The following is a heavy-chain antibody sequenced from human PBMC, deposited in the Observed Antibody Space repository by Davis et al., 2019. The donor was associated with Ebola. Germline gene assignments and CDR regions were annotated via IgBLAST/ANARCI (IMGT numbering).Heavy chain of an antibody. CDR1: GLTFSDYV. CDR3: ATTYCGSDCYAYYFDF. V-gene: IGHV3-64*01. J-gene: IGHJ4*02. D-gene: IGHD2-21*02. Sequence: GESLKISCPASGLTFSDYVMNWVRQAPGKGLEYVSGITSNGGSTYYARSVKGRFTISRDNSKNTMYLQMGSLRAEDMAVYYCATTYCGSDCYAYYFDFWGQGALVTVSP. CDR2: ITSNGGST.